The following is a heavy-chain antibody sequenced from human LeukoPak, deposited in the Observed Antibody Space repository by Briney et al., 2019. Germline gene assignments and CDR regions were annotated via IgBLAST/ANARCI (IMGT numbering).Heavy chain of an antibody. CDR1: GGSMNSYY. CDR2: IYYSGST. D-gene: IGHD3-9*01. CDR3: ARHVWLQPFDY. V-gene: IGHV4-59*08. Sequence: SETLSLTCSVSGGSMNSYYWSWIRQSPGKGLEWIGYIYYSGSTNYNPSLKSRVTISVDTSKNQFSLKLSSVTAADTAVYYCARHVWLQPFDYWGQGTLITVSS. J-gene: IGHJ4*02.